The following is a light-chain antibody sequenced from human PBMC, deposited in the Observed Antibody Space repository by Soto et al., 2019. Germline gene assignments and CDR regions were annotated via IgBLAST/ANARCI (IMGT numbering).Light chain of an antibody. Sequence: DIQMTQSPSTLSASVGDRVTITCRASQSISSWLAWYQQKPGKAPKLLIYDASSLESGVPSRFSGSGSGTEFTLTIISLQPDDFATYYCQQYNSLWTFVQGTKLEIK. V-gene: IGKV1-5*01. CDR3: QQYNSLWT. CDR1: QSISSW. CDR2: DAS. J-gene: IGKJ1*01.